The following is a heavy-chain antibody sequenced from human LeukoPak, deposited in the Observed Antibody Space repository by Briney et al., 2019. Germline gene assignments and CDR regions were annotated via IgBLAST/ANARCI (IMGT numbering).Heavy chain of an antibody. CDR2: ISSGSSYI. J-gene: IGHJ4*02. Sequence: PGGSLRLSCAASGFTFSTYSMNWVRQAPGKGLEWVSSISSGSSYIYYADSVMGRFTISRDNAKNSLYLQMNSLRAEDTAVYYCARDGADDFWSGYYNDYWGQGTLVTVSS. CDR1: GFTFSTYS. D-gene: IGHD3-3*01. CDR3: ARDGADDFWSGYYNDY. V-gene: IGHV3-21*01.